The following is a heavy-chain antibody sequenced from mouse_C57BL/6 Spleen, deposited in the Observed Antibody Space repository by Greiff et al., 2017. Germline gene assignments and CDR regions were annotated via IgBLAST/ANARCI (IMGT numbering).Heavy chain of an antibody. CDR2: IRSKSNNYAT. CDR1: GFSFNTYA. V-gene: IGHV10-1*01. J-gene: IGHJ3*01. CDR3: ARGAWFAY. Sequence: EVHLVESGGGLVQPKGSLKLSCAASGFSFNTYAMNWVRQAPGKGLEWVARIRSKSNNYATYYADSVKDRFTITRDDSESMLYLQMNNLKTEDTAMYYCARGAWFAYWGQGTLVTVSA.